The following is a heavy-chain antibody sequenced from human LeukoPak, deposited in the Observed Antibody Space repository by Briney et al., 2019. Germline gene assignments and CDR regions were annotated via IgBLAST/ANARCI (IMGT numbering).Heavy chain of an antibody. V-gene: IGHV3-43*02. Sequence: AGGSLRLSCVASGLNFDDSAMHWVRQAPGKGLEWVSLISADGGSTFSADSVKGRFSISRDNSKNSLYLQMNSLRSEDTAMHYCAKESGKFDYWGQGTLVAVSS. CDR1: GLNFDDSA. CDR3: AKESGKFDY. J-gene: IGHJ4*02. CDR2: ISADGGST.